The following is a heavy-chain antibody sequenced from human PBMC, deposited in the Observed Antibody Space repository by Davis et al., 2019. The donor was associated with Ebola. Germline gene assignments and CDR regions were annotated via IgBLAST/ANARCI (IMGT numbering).Heavy chain of an antibody. V-gene: IGHV3-48*03. CDR3: ARAGNKKQKKQGAFDI. CDR1: GFTFSSYE. CDR2: ISSSGSTI. D-gene: IGHD1/OR15-1a*01. J-gene: IGHJ3*02. Sequence: GESLKISCAASGFTFSSYEMNWVRQAPGKGLEWVSYISSSGSTIYYADSVKGRFTISRDNAKNSVYLQMNSLRAEDTAVYYCARAGNKKQKKQGAFDIWGQGTMVTVSS.